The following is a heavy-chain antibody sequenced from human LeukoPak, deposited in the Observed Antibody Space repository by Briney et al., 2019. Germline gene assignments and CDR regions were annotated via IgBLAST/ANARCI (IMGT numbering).Heavy chain of an antibody. V-gene: IGHV5-51*01. CDR1: GYNFTNYW. J-gene: IGHJ5*02. Sequence: GESLKISCKGSGYNFTNYWIGWVRQMPGKGLEWMGIIYPGDSDTRNSPSFQGQVTISADKSISTAYLQWSSLKASDTAIYYCARATSYTSLPYNWLDPWGQGTPVTVSS. CDR2: IYPGDSDT. D-gene: IGHD3-9*01. CDR3: ARATSYTSLPYNWLDP.